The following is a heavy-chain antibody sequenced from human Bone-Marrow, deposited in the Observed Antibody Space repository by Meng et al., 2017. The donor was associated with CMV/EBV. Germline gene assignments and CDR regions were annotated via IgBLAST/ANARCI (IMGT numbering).Heavy chain of an antibody. D-gene: IGHD3-22*01. Sequence: SCKASGYTFSSYSMNWVRQAPGKGLEWVSSISSSSSYIYYADSVKGRFTISRDNAKNSLYLQMNRLRAEDTAVYYCARDDRYDSSGYYHDYWGQGTLVTVSS. CDR2: ISSSSSYI. CDR1: GYTFSSYS. V-gene: IGHV3-21*01. CDR3: ARDDRYDSSGYYHDY. J-gene: IGHJ4*02.